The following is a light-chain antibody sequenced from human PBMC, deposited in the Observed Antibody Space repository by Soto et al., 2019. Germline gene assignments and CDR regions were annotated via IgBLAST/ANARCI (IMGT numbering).Light chain of an antibody. J-gene: IGKJ5*01. Sequence: IVMTQSPATVSVSPGERAARSCSANRGGSSYLAWYQQKPGQAPRLLIYDAYNRASGIPPRFSGSGSGTDFALTISRLEAEDAAVYYCQQRQIWPIPFGQGTRLEIK. CDR2: DAY. V-gene: IGKV3-11*01. CDR3: QQRQIWPIP. CDR1: RGGSSY.